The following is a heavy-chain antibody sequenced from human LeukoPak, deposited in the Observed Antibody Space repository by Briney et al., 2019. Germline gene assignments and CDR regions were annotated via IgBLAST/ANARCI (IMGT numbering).Heavy chain of an antibody. Sequence: GGSLRLSCAASGFTFSSYAMTWVRQAPGKELEWVSTITGSGGSTYYADSVKGRFTISRDNSKNTLYLQMNSLRAEDTAVYYCARSRVGDGYNYNYWGQGTLVTVSS. D-gene: IGHD5-24*01. CDR1: GFTFSSYA. CDR2: ITGSGGST. J-gene: IGHJ4*02. CDR3: ARSRVGDGYNYNY. V-gene: IGHV3-23*01.